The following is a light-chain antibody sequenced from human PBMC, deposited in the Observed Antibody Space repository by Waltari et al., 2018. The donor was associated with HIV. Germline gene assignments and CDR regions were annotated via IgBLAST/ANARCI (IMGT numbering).Light chain of an antibody. V-gene: IGKV1-39*01. Sequence: DIQMTQSPSSLSASVGDRVTITCRASQRIATNLNWYQQKPGKAPKVLIYAASSLQSGVPSRFSGSASGTDFTLTINDLQAEDFATYFCQQSYRTPPTFGQGTKVEMK. CDR1: QRIATN. CDR3: QQSYRTPPT. CDR2: AAS. J-gene: IGKJ1*01.